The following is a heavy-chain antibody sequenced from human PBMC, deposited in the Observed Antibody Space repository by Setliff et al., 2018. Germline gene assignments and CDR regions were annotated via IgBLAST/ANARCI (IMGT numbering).Heavy chain of an antibody. CDR1: EYTFNSHY. CDR3: AREGGSSWSHAFNI. J-gene: IGHJ3*02. D-gene: IGHD6-13*01. Sequence: GASVKVSCKPSEYTFNSHYIHWVRQAPGQGLAWVGIINPGGHTTSYAQKFQGRITMARDTSTSTVYMELSSLISEDTAVYYCAREGGSSWSHAFNIWGQGTMVTVSS. CDR2: INPGGHTT. V-gene: IGHV1-46*02.